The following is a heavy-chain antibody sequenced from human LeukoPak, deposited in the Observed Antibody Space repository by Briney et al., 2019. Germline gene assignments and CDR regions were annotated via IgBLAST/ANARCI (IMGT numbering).Heavy chain of an antibody. CDR2: INPNSGGT. J-gene: IGHJ4*02. CDR1: GYTFTGYY. CDR3: ARDLGYSSSFSFDY. D-gene: IGHD6-6*01. Sequence: ASVKVSCKASGYTFTGYYMHWVRQAPGQGLEWMGRINPNSGGTNYAQKFQGRVTMTRDTSISTAYMELSRLRSDDTAVYYCARDLGYSSSFSFDYWGQGTLVTVSS. V-gene: IGHV1-2*06.